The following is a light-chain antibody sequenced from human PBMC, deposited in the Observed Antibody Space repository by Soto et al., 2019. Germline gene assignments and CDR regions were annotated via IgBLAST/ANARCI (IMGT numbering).Light chain of an antibody. CDR1: QSISSW. V-gene: IGKV1-5*03. Sequence: DIQMTQSPSTLSASVGDRVTITCRASQSISSWLAWYQQKPGKVPKLLIYKASSLESGVPSRFSGSGSGTEFTLTISSLQPDDFATYYCQQYTTAFRTFGQGTKVDI. J-gene: IGKJ1*01. CDR3: QQYTTAFRT. CDR2: KAS.